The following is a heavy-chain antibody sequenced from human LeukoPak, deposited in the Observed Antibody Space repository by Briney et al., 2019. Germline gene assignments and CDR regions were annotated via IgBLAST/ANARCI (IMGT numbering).Heavy chain of an antibody. Sequence: GGSLRLSCAASGFTFSDYYMSWIRQAPGKGLEWVSYISSSGSTIYYADSVKGRFTISRENAKNSLYLQMNSLRAGDTAVYYCATTVAGTRWALGYWGQGTLVTVSS. CDR1: GFTFSDYY. CDR2: ISSSGSTI. V-gene: IGHV3-11*04. D-gene: IGHD6-19*01. CDR3: ATTVAGTRWALGY. J-gene: IGHJ4*02.